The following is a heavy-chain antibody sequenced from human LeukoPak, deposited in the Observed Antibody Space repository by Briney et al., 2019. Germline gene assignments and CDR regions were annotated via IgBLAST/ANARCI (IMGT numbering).Heavy chain of an antibody. V-gene: IGHV4-61*02. J-gene: IGHJ4*02. Sequence: SETLSLTCTVSGGSMTRGTYYWSWIRQPAGKGLEWIGRIYTSGSTNYNPSLKSRVTMSVDTSKNQFSLKLSSVTAADTAVYYCARSSSGWYYFDYWGQGTLVTVSS. D-gene: IGHD6-19*01. CDR3: ARSSSGWYYFDY. CDR2: IYTSGST. CDR1: GGSMTRGTYY.